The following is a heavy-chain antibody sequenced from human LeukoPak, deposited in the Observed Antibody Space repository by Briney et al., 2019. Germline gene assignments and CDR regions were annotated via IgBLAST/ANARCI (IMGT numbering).Heavy chain of an antibody. V-gene: IGHV1-18*01. Sequence: ASVKVSCKASGYTFFSYGISWVRQAHGQGLEWIGWISVYNGNTNYAQSLQGRVTMTTDTFTSTAYMELGSLRSDDTAVYYCARDRLLWFGELSQTHFDYWGQGTLVTVSS. CDR3: ARDRLLWFGELSQTHFDY. D-gene: IGHD3-10*01. CDR1: GYTFFSYG. J-gene: IGHJ4*02. CDR2: ISVYNGNT.